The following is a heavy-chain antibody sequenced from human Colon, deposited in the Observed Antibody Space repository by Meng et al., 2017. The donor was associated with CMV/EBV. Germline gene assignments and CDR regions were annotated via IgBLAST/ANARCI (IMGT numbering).Heavy chain of an antibody. CDR2: IGDTGSTT. Sequence: GGSLRLSYAASGLIFRRYAMAWVRQAPGKGLEWVSAIGDTGSTTTYADSVKGRFTISRDNSENTLYLQMNSLRAEDTAVYYCAKRRIAAAGDFQDWGQGTLVTVSS. D-gene: IGHD6-13*01. CDR3: AKRRIAAAGDFQD. V-gene: IGHV3-23*01. CDR1: GLIFRRYA. J-gene: IGHJ1*01.